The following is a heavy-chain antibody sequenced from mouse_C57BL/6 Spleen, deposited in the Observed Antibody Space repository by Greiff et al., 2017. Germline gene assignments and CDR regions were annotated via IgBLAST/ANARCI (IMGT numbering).Heavy chain of an antibody. CDR1: GFTFSDYG. CDR3: GIRCDGFAY. Sequence: EVQLVESGGGLVKPGGSLKLSCAASGFTFSDYGMHWVRQAPEKGLEWVAYISRGSGTIYYADTVKGRFTISRDNAKNTLFLQMTSLRSEDSARDYGGIRCDGFAYWGQGTLVTVSA. CDR2: ISRGSGTI. V-gene: IGHV5-17*01. J-gene: IGHJ3*01. D-gene: IGHD1-1*01.